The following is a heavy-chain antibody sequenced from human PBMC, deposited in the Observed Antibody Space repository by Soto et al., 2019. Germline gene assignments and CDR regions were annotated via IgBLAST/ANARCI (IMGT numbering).Heavy chain of an antibody. CDR1: GGSISNPAYY. CDR3: GRRSLLVAPT. D-gene: IGHD2-21*01. CDR2: IYYGGTT. J-gene: IGHJ4*02. V-gene: IGHV4-39*01. Sequence: PXETLSLPCSVSGGSISNPAYYWAWIRQPPGKGLEWIGSIYYGGTTHYSPSLKSRVNVSADTSKNQFSLRLSSVSAADTAVYYCGRRSLLVAPTWGKGILVT.